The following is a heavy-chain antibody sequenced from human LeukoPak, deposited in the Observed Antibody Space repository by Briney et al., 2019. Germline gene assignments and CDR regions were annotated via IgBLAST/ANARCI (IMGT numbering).Heavy chain of an antibody. CDR2: ISHDGSNK. CDR3: ARGDLDY. Sequence: QSGGSLRLSCAASGFTFSSYGMHWVRQAPGKGLEWVAVISHDGSNKDYSDSVKGRFTISRDNSKNTLYLQMNSLRAEDTDIYYCARGDLDYWGQGTLVTVSS. V-gene: IGHV3-30*03. J-gene: IGHJ4*02. CDR1: GFTFSSYG.